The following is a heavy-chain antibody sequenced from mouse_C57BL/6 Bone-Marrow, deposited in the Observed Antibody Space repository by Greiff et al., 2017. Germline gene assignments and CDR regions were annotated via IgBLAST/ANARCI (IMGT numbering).Heavy chain of an antibody. Sequence: EVQLQESGGDLVKPGGSLKLSCAASGFTFSSYGMSWVRQTPDKRLEWVATISSGGSYTYYPDSVNGRFTISRDNAKNTLYLQMSSLKSEDTAMYYCAIMITTFAYWGQGTLVTVSA. J-gene: IGHJ3*01. D-gene: IGHD2-4*01. V-gene: IGHV5-6*01. CDR3: AIMITTFAY. CDR1: GFTFSSYG. CDR2: ISSGGSYT.